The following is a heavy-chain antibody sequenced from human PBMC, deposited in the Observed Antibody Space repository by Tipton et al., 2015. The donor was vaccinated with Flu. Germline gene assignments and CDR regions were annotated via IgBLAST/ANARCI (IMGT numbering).Heavy chain of an antibody. CDR3: AKHNDYDSSGYSYHFDY. CDR1: GFTFSTYA. D-gene: IGHD3-22*01. V-gene: IGHV3-23*01. J-gene: IGHJ4*02. Sequence: GSLRLSCAASGFTFSTYAMTWVRQAPGKGLEWVSAISDGGDYTYYADSVKGRFTISRDNSKDTLYLQMNSLRAEDTAIYYCAKHNDYDSSGYSYHFDYWGQGTLVTVSP. CDR2: ISDGGDYT.